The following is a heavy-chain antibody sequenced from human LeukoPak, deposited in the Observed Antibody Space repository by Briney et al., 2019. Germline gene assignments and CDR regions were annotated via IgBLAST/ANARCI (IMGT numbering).Heavy chain of an antibody. J-gene: IGHJ4*02. Sequence: GGPLRLSCAASGFTFSSYEMNWVRQAPGKGLEGVSYISSSGSTTYYAHSVKGRFTISRDNAKNSLYLQMNSLRAEDTAVYYCASEGTEQHLVHDYWGQGTLVTVSS. CDR2: ISSSGSTT. V-gene: IGHV3-48*03. CDR3: ASEGTEQHLVHDY. CDR1: GFTFSSYE. D-gene: IGHD6-13*01.